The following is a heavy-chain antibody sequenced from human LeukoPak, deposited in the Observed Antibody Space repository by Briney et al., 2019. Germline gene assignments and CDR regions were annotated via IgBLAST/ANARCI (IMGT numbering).Heavy chain of an antibody. CDR1: GASLSTSPYY. D-gene: IGHD5-12*01. CDR3: AKSRGYGLIDK. CDR2: IYYTGST. Sequence: PSETLSLTCSVSGASLSTSPYYWGWIRQPPGKGLEWIGNIYYTGSTYYNVSLNSRVTISIDTSKNLFSLRLNSMTAADTAVYYCAKSRGYGLIDKWGQGTLVTVSS. V-gene: IGHV4-39*01. J-gene: IGHJ4*02.